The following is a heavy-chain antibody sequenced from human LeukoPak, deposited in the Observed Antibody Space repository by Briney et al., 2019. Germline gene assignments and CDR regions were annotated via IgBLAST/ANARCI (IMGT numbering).Heavy chain of an antibody. D-gene: IGHD4-17*01. V-gene: IGHV3-64D*09. J-gene: IGHJ3*02. CDR1: GFTFSSYA. Sequence: QPGGSLRLSCSASGFTFSSYAMHWVRQAPGKGLEYVSAISSNGGSTYYADSVRGRFTISRDNSKNTLYLQMSSLRAEDTAVYYCAKALTVTDAFDIWGQGTVVTVSS. CDR3: AKALTVTDAFDI. CDR2: ISSNGGST.